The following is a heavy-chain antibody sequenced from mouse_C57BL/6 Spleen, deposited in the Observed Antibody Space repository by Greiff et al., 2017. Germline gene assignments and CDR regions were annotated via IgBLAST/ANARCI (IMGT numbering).Heavy chain of an antibody. CDR2: IHPNSGST. CDR3: ARKGYYYGSSYEYFDV. D-gene: IGHD1-1*01. J-gene: IGHJ1*03. V-gene: IGHV1-64*01. Sequence: QVQLQQSGAELVKPGASVKLSCKASGYTFTSYWMHWVKQRPGQGLEWIGMIHPNSGSTNYNEKFKSKATLTVDKSSSTAYMQLSSLTSEDSAVYYCARKGYYYGSSYEYFDVWGTGTTVTVSS. CDR1: GYTFTSYW.